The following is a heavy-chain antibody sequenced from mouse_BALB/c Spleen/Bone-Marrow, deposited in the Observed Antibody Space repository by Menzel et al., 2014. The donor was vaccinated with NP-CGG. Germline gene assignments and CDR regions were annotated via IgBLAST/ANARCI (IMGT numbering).Heavy chain of an antibody. J-gene: IGHJ4*01. Sequence: EVKLMETGPGLVKPSQSLSLTCTVTGYSITSNYARHWIRQFPGNKLEWMGYISYSGVTSYSPSLKSRISITRDTSKNQFFLQLTSVTTEDTATYYCARSVIGAMDYWGQGTSVTVSS. CDR2: ISYSGVT. D-gene: IGHD1-1*01. V-gene: IGHV3-2*02. CDR3: ARSVIGAMDY. CDR1: GYSITSNYA.